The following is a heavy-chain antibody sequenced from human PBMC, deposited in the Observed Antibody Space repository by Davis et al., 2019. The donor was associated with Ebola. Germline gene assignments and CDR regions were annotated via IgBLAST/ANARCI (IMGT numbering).Heavy chain of an antibody. CDR2: VSGSGSIT. CDR3: ARWMYSSSFGADY. CDR1: GFTFSSFA. D-gene: IGHD6-6*01. J-gene: IGHJ4*02. V-gene: IGHV3-23*01. Sequence: PGGSLRLSCAASGFTFSSFAMSWVRQAPGKGLEWVSGVSGSGSITYYADSVKGRFTISRDNSKNTLYLQMNSLRAEDTAVYYCARWMYSSSFGADYWGQGTLVTVSS.